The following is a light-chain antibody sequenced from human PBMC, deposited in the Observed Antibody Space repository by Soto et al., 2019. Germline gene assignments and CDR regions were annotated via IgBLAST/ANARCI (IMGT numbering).Light chain of an antibody. CDR3: QQYNNYWT. J-gene: IGKJ1*01. V-gene: IGKV1-5*01. CDR1: QSISSW. Sequence: DIPMTQSPSTLSASVGDRVTITCRASQSISSWLAWYQQKPGKAPKLLIYDASSLESGVPSRFSGSGSATEFTLTISSLQPDDFATYYCQQYNNYWTFGQGTRVEIQ. CDR2: DAS.